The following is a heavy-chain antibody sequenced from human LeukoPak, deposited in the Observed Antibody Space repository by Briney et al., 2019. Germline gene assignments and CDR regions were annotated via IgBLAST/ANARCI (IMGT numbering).Heavy chain of an antibody. J-gene: IGHJ3*02. CDR2: IRAKANSYAT. V-gene: IGHV3-73*01. Sequence: GGSLRLSCAASGFTFSSYWMNWVRQASGKGLEWVGRIRAKANSYATAYAASVKGRFTISRDDSKNTAYLQMNSLKTEDTAVYYCTRADYYDSSGYISTDAFDIWGQGTMVTVSS. D-gene: IGHD3-22*01. CDR3: TRADYYDSSGYISTDAFDI. CDR1: GFTFSSYW.